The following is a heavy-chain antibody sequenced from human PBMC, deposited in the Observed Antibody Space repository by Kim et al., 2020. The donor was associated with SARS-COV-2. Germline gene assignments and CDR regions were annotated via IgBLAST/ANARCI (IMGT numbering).Heavy chain of an antibody. CDR3: ASAQTDYDILTGYYNYYGMDV. V-gene: IGHV4-59*13. Sequence: SETLSLTCTVSGGSISSYYWSWIRQPPGKGLEWIGYIYYSGSTNYNPSLKSRVTISVDTSKNQFSLKLSSVTAADTAVYYCASAQTDYDILTGYYNYYGMDVWGQGTTVTVSS. J-gene: IGHJ6*02. CDR1: GGSISSYY. D-gene: IGHD3-9*01. CDR2: IYYSGST.